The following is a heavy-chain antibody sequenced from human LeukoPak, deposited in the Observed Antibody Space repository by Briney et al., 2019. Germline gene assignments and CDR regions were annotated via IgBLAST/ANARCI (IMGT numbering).Heavy chain of an antibody. D-gene: IGHD4-17*01. V-gene: IGHV1-8*01. CDR1: GYTFTSYD. CDR3: ARSFSTVTTSDY. Sequence: ASVKVSCKASGYTFTSYDINWVRQATGQGLEWMGWMNPNSGNTGYAQKFQGRVTMTRNTSISTAYMELSSLRSEDTAVYYCARSFSTVTTSDYWGQGTLVTVSS. J-gene: IGHJ4*02. CDR2: MNPNSGNT.